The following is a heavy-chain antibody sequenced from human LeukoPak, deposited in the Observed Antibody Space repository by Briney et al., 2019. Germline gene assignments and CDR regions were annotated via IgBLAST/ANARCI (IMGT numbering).Heavy chain of an antibody. D-gene: IGHD2-15*01. CDR2: MNPNSGNT. Sequence: GASVKVSRKASGYTFTSYDINWVRQATGQGLEWMGWMNPNSGNTGYAQKFQGRVTMTRNTSTSTAYMELSSLRSEDTAVYYCARSYCSGGSCYRGESWFDPWGQGTLVTVSS. J-gene: IGHJ5*02. V-gene: IGHV1-8*01. CDR3: ARSYCSGGSCYRGESWFDP. CDR1: GYTFTSYD.